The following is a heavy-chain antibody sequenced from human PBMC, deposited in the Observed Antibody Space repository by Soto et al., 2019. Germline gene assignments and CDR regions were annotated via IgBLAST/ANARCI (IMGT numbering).Heavy chain of an antibody. J-gene: IGHJ5*02. CDR2: IKDGGRT. CDR1: GGSLSGYY. V-gene: IGHV4-34*01. D-gene: IGHD5-12*01. Sequence: QVQLQQWGAGLLKPSETLSLNCAVNGGSLSGYYWSWIRQPPGKGLEWIGEIKDGGRTNYSPSLKIRASISADTSNNQFSLRLYSVTAADTGVYYGARGQEGVVATPWDQGTLVTVSS. CDR3: ARGQEGVVATP.